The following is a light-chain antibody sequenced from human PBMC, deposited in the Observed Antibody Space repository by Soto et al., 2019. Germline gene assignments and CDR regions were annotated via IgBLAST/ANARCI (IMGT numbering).Light chain of an antibody. Sequence: IRLYQSPSFLSASLRDRVTITCRASQGISTYLAWYQQKPGKAPKLLIYAASYLGNGVPSRFSGSGSGTYFTLTISSLQPEDLATYYCQQSYTTPLTFGGGSKV. CDR2: AAS. V-gene: IGKV1-39*01. J-gene: IGKJ4*01. CDR1: QGISTY. CDR3: QQSYTTPLT.